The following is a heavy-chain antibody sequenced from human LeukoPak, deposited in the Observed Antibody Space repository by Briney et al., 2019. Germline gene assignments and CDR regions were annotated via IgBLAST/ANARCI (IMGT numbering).Heavy chain of an antibody. CDR1: GFTFSSNA. CDR3: AKGSYYDSSGSFYFDY. CDR2: ISGSGDRT. J-gene: IGHJ4*02. D-gene: IGHD3-22*01. Sequence: GGSLRLSCVASGFTFSSNAMSWVRQAPGKGLEWVSSISGSGDRTYYADSVKGRFTISRDNSKNTMYLQVSSLRAEDTAVYYCAKGSYYDSSGSFYFDYWGQGTLVTVSS. V-gene: IGHV3-23*01.